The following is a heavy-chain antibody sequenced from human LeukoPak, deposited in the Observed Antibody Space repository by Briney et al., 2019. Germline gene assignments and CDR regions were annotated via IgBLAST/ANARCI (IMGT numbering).Heavy chain of an antibody. CDR1: GFTVISNH. J-gene: IGHJ6*02. Sequence: GGSLRLSCAASGFTVISNHMSWVRQAPGKGLEWVSVIYRGGSTYYADSVKGRFTISRDNSKNTLYLQMNSLRAEDTTVYYCARVQTTSVYYYGMDVWGQGTTVTVSS. V-gene: IGHV3-53*01. D-gene: IGHD4-17*01. CDR2: IYRGGST. CDR3: ARVQTTSVYYYGMDV.